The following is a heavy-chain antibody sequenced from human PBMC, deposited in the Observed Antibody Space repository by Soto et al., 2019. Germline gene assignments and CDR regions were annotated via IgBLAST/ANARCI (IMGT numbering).Heavy chain of an antibody. CDR2: ISSNGGST. Sequence: PGGSLRLSCAASGFTFSSYAMHWVRQAPGKGLEYVSAISSNGGSTYYADSVKGRFTISGDNSKNTLYLQMGSLRAEDMAVYYCARVAPYCSSTSCSPPGGYYYYYMDVWGKGTTVTVSS. D-gene: IGHD2-2*01. CDR1: GFTFSSYA. V-gene: IGHV3-64*02. J-gene: IGHJ6*03. CDR3: ARVAPYCSSTSCSPPGGYYYYYMDV.